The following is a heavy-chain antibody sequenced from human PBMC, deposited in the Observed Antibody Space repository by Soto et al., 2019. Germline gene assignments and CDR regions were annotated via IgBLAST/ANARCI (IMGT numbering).Heavy chain of an antibody. CDR3: ARTSYDNYYAMDV. D-gene: IGHD3-22*01. V-gene: IGHV1-18*01. J-gene: IGHJ6*02. CDR1: GYTFSSQE. CDR2: ISTYNGNT. Sequence: QVQLVQSGAAVKTPGASVKVSCKASGYTFSSQEITWVRQAPGQGLEWMGWISTYNGNTDYAQKFQGRVTMTTDTSTSTAYMDLRSLRSDDTAVYYCARTSYDNYYAMDVWGQGTTVIVSS.